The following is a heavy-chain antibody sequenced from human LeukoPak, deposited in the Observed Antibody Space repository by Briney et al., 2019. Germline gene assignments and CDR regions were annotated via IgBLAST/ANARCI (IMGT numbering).Heavy chain of an antibody. CDR1: GGSISSFY. V-gene: IGHV4-59*01. CDR2: ISYSETT. D-gene: IGHD5/OR15-5a*01. CDR3: ARDKGLPQAFDI. Sequence: SETLSLTCTVSGGSISSFYWRWIRKPPGKGLEYIGYISYSETTSYNPSLKSRVTISVDTSKNQFSLKLTSVTAADTAVYYCARDKGLPQAFDIWGQGTMVTVSS. J-gene: IGHJ3*02.